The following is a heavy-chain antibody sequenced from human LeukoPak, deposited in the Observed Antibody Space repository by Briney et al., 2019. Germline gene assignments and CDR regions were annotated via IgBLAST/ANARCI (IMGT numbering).Heavy chain of an antibody. CDR3: AKAVPPYYDFWSGPGPYFDY. J-gene: IGHJ4*02. CDR1: GFTFSSYA. V-gene: IGHV3-23*01. Sequence: GGSLRLSCAASGFTFSSYAMSWVRQAPGKGLEWVSAISGSGGSTYYADSVKGRFTISRDNSKNTLYLQMNSLRAEDTAVYYCAKAVPPYYDFWSGPGPYFDYWGQGTLVTVSS. D-gene: IGHD3-3*01. CDR2: ISGSGGST.